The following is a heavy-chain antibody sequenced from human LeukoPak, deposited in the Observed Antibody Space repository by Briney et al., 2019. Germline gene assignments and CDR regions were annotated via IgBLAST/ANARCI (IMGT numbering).Heavy chain of an antibody. J-gene: IGHJ4*02. CDR3: ANDVCSGGSCYSDY. V-gene: IGHV3-74*01. Sequence: GGSLRLSCAASGFTFSSYWMHWVRQAPGKGLVWVSRINSDGSSTSYADSVKGRFTISRDNSKNTLYLQMNSLRAEDTAVYYCANDVCSGGSCYSDYWGQGTLVTVSS. D-gene: IGHD2-15*01. CDR2: INSDGSST. CDR1: GFTFSSYW.